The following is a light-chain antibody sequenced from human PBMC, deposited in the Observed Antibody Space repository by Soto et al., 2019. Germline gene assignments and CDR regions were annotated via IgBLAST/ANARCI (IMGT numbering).Light chain of an antibody. CDR3: QQYTNTNNPWT. Sequence: DIQMTQSPSTLSASVSHSSXXGXXXXQSISTWMAWYQQKPGKAPKLLVYDASTLQSGVASRFSGSGSGTEFTLIISGLQPDDSATYYCQQYTNTNNPWTFGQGTKVDI. V-gene: IGKV1-5*01. J-gene: IGKJ1*01. CDR1: QSISTW. CDR2: DAS.